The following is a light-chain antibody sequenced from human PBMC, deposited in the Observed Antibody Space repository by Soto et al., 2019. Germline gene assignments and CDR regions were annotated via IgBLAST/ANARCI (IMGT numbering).Light chain of an antibody. J-gene: IGKJ5*01. CDR2: KAS. V-gene: IGKV1-12*01. Sequence: DIQMTQSPSSVSASVGDRVTITCRASQGISRWLAWYQQKPGKAPKLLIYKASTLQSGVPSRFSGSGSGTDFTLTISSLQPEDFAVYYCQQYGSSPITFGQGTRLEIK. CDR3: QQYGSSPIT. CDR1: QGISRW.